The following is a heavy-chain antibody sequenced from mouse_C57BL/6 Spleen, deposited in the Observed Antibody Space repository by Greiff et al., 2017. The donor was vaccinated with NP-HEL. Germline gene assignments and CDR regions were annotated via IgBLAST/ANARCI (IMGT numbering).Heavy chain of an antibody. D-gene: IGHD1-1*01. CDR2: ISGGGGNT. Sequence: EVQGVESGGGLVKPGGSLKLSCAASGFTFSSYTMSWVRQTPEKRLEWVATISGGGGNTYYPDSVKGRFTISRDNAKNTLYLQMSSLRSEDTALYYCARRGYYGSSPYFDYWGQGTTLTVSS. CDR3: ARRGYYGSSPYFDY. CDR1: GFTFSSYT. V-gene: IGHV5-9*01. J-gene: IGHJ2*01.